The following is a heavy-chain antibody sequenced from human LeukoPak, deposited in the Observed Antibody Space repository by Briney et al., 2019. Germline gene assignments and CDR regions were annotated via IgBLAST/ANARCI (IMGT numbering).Heavy chain of an antibody. V-gene: IGHV1-46*03. J-gene: IGHJ4*02. CDR1: GYTFTSYY. D-gene: IGHD2-2*01. Sequence: ASVKVSCKASGYTFTSYYMHWVRQVPGQGLEWMGIINPSGGSASYAQKFQGRVTMTRDTSTSTIYMELSSLRSEDTAVYYCARDEGYCSSISCYLFDYWGQGTLVTVSS. CDR3: ARDEGYCSSISCYLFDY. CDR2: INPSGGSA.